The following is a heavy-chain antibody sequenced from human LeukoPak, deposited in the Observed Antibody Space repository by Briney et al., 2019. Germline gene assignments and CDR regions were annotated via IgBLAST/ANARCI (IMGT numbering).Heavy chain of an antibody. Sequence: SETLSLTCAVYGGSFSGYYWSWIRQPPGKGLEWIGEINHSGSTNYNPSLKSRVTISVDRSKNQFSLKLSSVTAADTAVYYCARGGDGSGSNYYYYYYMDVWGKGTTVTVSS. D-gene: IGHD3-10*01. CDR3: ARGGDGSGSNYYYYYYMDV. CDR2: INHSGST. CDR1: GGSFSGYY. V-gene: IGHV4-34*01. J-gene: IGHJ6*03.